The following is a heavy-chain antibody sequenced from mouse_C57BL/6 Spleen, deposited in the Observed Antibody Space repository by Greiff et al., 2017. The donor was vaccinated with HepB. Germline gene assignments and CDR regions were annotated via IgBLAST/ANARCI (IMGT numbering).Heavy chain of an antibody. CDR2: IYPRSGNT. V-gene: IGHV1-81*01. CDR3: ARDTTVPLYSYFDV. Sequence: QVQLQQSGAELARPGASVKLSCKASGYTFTSYGISWVKQRTGQGLEWIGEIYPRSGNTYYNEKFKGKATLTADKSSSTAYMELRSLTSEDSAVYFCARDTTVPLYSYFDVWGTGTTVTVSS. J-gene: IGHJ1*03. CDR1: GYTFTSYG. D-gene: IGHD1-1*01.